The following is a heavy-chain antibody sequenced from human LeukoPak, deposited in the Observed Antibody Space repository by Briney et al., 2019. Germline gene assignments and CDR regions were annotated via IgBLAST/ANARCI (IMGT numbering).Heavy chain of an antibody. Sequence: GASVKVSCKASGYTFTSYYMHWVRQAPGQGLEWMGIINPSGGSTSYAQKFQGRVTMTRDMPTSTVYMELSSLRSEDTAVYYCARARDIVLMSFDPWGQGTLVTVSS. CDR1: GYTFTSYY. D-gene: IGHD2-8*01. CDR2: INPSGGST. V-gene: IGHV1-46*01. J-gene: IGHJ5*02. CDR3: ARARDIVLMSFDP.